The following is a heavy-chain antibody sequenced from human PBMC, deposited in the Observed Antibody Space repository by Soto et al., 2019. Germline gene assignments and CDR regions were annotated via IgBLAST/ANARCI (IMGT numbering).Heavy chain of an antibody. V-gene: IGHV3-11*01. Sequence: GGSLRLSCAASGFTFSDYYMSWIRQAPGKGLEWVSYISSSGSTIHYADSVKGRFTISRDNAKNSLYLQMNSLRAEDTAVYYCASSDFWSGLGVDVWGKGTTVTVSS. CDR3: ASSDFWSGLGVDV. J-gene: IGHJ6*04. D-gene: IGHD3-3*01. CDR1: GFTFSDYY. CDR2: ISSSGSTI.